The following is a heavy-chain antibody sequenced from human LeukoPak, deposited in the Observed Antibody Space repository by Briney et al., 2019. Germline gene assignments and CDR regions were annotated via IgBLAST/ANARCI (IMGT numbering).Heavy chain of an antibody. CDR2: INTNTGNP. Sequence: ASVKVSCKASGYTFTTYAMNWVRQAPGQGLEWMGWINTNTGNPTYAQGFTGRFVFSLDTSVSTAYLQISSLKAEDTAVYYCARDAYDSSGYYYVWQAPYGGHDAFDIWGQGTMVTVSS. CDR3: ARDAYDSSGYYYVWQAPYGGHDAFDI. CDR1: GYTFTTYA. J-gene: IGHJ3*02. D-gene: IGHD3-22*01. V-gene: IGHV7-4-1*02.